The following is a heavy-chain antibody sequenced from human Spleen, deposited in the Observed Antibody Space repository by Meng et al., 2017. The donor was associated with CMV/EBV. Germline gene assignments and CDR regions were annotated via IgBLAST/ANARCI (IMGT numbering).Heavy chain of an antibody. Sequence: GSLRLSCAVYGGSFSDYYWTWIRQPPGKGLEWIGYIYYSGSTNYNPSLKSRVTISVDTSKNQFSLKLSSVTAADTAVYYCARKRITIFGVVTRAIDYWGQGTLVTVSS. V-gene: IGHV4-59*01. CDR2: IYYSGST. D-gene: IGHD3-3*01. J-gene: IGHJ4*02. CDR3: ARKRITIFGVVTRAIDY. CDR1: GGSFSDYY.